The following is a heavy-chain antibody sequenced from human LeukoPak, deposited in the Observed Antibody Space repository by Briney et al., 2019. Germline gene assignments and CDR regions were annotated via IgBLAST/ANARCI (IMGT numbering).Heavy chain of an antibody. CDR2: ISGSGGST. D-gene: IGHD2-2*02. CDR1: GFTFSSYA. CDR3: AKDREIVVVPVAIRS. Sequence: AGGSLRLSCAASGFTFSSYAMSWVRQAPGKGLEWVSVISGSGGSTYYADSVKGRFIISRDNSKNTLYLQMNSLRAEDTAVYYCAKDREIVVVPVAIRSWGQGTLVTVSS. V-gene: IGHV3-23*01. J-gene: IGHJ5*02.